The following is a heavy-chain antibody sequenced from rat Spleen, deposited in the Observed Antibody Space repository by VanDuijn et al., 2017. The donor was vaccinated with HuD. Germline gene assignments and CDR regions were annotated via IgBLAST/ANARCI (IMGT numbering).Heavy chain of an antibody. CDR1: GFTFSDYY. CDR3: ASLTTEGNWFAY. CDR2: ISTGGGNT. D-gene: IGHD1-11*01. Sequence: EVQLVESDGGLVQPGRSLELSCAASGFTFSDYYMAWVRQAPTKGLEWVASISTGGGNTYYRDSVKGRFTISRDNAKSTLYLQMDSLRSEDTATYYCASLTTEGNWFAYWGQGTLVTVSS. J-gene: IGHJ3*01. V-gene: IGHV5-25*01.